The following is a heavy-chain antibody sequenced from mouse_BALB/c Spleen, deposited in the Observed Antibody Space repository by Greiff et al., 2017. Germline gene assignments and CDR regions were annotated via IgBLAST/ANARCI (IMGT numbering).Heavy chain of an antibody. Sequence: VKLQESGPGLVAPSQSLSITCTVSGFSLTSYGVHWVRQPPGKGLEWLGVIWAGGSTNYNSALMSRLSISKDNSKSQVFLKMNSLQTDDTAMYYCAREEYGKRFAYWGQGTLVTVSA. CDR2: IWAGGST. CDR3: AREEYGKRFAY. V-gene: IGHV2-9*02. CDR1: GFSLTSYG. J-gene: IGHJ3*01. D-gene: IGHD2-10*02.